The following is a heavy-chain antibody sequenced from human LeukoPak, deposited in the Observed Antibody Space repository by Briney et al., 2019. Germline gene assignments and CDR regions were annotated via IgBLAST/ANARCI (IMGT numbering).Heavy chain of an antibody. CDR1: GFTFSSYS. CDR2: ISSTSNYI. J-gene: IGHJ4*02. CDR3: ASYDCSGGSCSFYFDH. V-gene: IGHV3-21*01. Sequence: GGSLRVSCAASGFTFSSYSMNWVRQAPGKGLEWVSSISSTSNYIYYADSVKSRFTISRDNAKNSLYLQMNSLRAEDTAVCYCASYDCSGGSCSFYFDHWCQGTLVTVSS. D-gene: IGHD2-15*01.